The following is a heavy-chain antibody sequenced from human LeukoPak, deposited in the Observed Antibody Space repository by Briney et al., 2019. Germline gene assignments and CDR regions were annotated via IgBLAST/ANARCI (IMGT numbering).Heavy chain of an antibody. J-gene: IGHJ3*02. Sequence: NPGGSLRLSCAASGFTFSDYYMSWIRQAPGKGLEWVSYISSSGSTIYYEDSVKGRFTISRDNAKNSLYLQMNSLRAEDTALYHCARDWFDAFDIWGQGTMVTVSS. CDR1: GFTFSDYY. CDR3: ARDWFDAFDI. V-gene: IGHV3-11*01. D-gene: IGHD3-10*01. CDR2: ISSSGSTI.